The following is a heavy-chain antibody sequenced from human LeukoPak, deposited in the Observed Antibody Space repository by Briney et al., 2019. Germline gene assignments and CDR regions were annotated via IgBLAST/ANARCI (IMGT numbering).Heavy chain of an antibody. V-gene: IGHV4-34*01. D-gene: IGHD5-12*01. Sequence: SETLSLTCAVFGGSFSTYFVHWIRQPPGKGLEWIGEIDQSGSTKYNPSLKSRVTISLDTSKNQFSLELSSVTAADTAVYYCARGDDYKSTYFDYWGQGTLVTVSS. CDR1: GGSFSTYF. CDR3: ARGDDYKSTYFDY. J-gene: IGHJ4*02. CDR2: IDQSGST.